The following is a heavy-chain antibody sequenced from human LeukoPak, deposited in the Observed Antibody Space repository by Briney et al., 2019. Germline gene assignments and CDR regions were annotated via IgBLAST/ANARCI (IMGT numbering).Heavy chain of an antibody. V-gene: IGHV4-34*01. D-gene: IGHD3-22*01. CDR1: GGSFSGYY. CDR3: ARGEYSYDSSGYRYYSYYYMDV. Sequence: PSETLSLTCAVYGGSFSGYYWSWIRQPPGKGLEWIGEINHSGSTNYNPSLKSRVTISVDTSKNQCSLKLSSVTAADTAVFYCARGEYSYDSSGYRYYSYYYMDVWGKGITVTISS. CDR2: INHSGST. J-gene: IGHJ6*03.